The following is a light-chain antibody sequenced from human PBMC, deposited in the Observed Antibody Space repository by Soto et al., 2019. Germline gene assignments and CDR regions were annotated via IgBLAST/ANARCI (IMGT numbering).Light chain of an antibody. V-gene: IGKV4-1*01. CDR2: WAS. J-gene: IGKJ4*01. CDR3: QQYFGTPLT. Sequence: DIVMTQSPDSLAVSLGERATINCRSSQSVLYSSNNKNYLAWYQQKPGQPPKLLFYWASSRQSGVPDRFSGSGSGTDFTLTIRSLQTEDVAVYSCQQYFGTPLTFGGGTTVEIK. CDR1: QSVLYSSNNKNY.